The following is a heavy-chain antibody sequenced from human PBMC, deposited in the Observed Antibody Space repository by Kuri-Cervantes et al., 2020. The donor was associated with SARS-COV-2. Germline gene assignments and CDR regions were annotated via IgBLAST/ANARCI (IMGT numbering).Heavy chain of an antibody. V-gene: IGHV4-34*01. CDR3: ARVRVGSSRPVDY. Sequence: SETLSLTCAVYGGSLSDYYWSWIRQPPGKGLEWIGEINHSGSTKYNPSLKSRVTMSVDTSKNQFSLKLSSVTAADTAVYYCARVRVGSSRPVDYWGQGTLVTVSS. CDR1: GGSLSDYY. J-gene: IGHJ4*02. CDR2: INHSGST. D-gene: IGHD6-13*01.